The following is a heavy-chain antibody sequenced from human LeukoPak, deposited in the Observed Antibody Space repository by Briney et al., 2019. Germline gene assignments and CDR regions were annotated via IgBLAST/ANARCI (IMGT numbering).Heavy chain of an antibody. D-gene: IGHD2-15*01. CDR2: ISQTGSIE. J-gene: IGHJ6*03. CDR3: ARDRAVALPTYYHYMDV. CDR1: GFTFTTYV. Sequence: GGSPRLSCAASGFTFTTYVIHWVRQAPGKGLEWVAVISQTGSIETYADSVKGRFTISRDNSKNTVYLQMNSLKSEDTAVYYCARDRAVALPTYYHYMDVWGKGTTVTVSS. V-gene: IGHV3-30*14.